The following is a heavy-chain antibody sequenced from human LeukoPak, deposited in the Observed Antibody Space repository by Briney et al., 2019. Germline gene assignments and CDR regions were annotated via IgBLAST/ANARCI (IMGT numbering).Heavy chain of an antibody. J-gene: IGHJ4*02. Sequence: GGSLRLSCAASGFTFSSYGMHWVRQAPGKGLEWVAVIWYDGSNKYCADSVKGRFTISRDNSKNTLYLQMNSLRAEDTAVYYCARGSYSSSWYWGFDYWGQGTLVTVSS. D-gene: IGHD6-13*01. CDR1: GFTFSSYG. V-gene: IGHV3-33*01. CDR2: IWYDGSNK. CDR3: ARGSYSSSWYWGFDY.